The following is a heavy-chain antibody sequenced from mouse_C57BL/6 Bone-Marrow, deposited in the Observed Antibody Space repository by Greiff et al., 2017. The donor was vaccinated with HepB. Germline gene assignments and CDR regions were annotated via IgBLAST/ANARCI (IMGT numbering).Heavy chain of an antibody. CDR3: ARSLITTVLATRHSHV. J-gene: IGHJ1*02. Sequence: QVQLQQSSAELVRPGTSVKVSCKTSGYAFTNYLLEWVKQRPGQGLEWIGVINPGSGGTNYNEKFKGKATLTADKSSSTAYMKLSSLTSEDSAVYFCARSLITTVLATRHSHVSCARTPSIVSP. D-gene: IGHD1-1*01. CDR1: GYAFTNYL. CDR2: INPGSGGT. V-gene: IGHV1-54*01.